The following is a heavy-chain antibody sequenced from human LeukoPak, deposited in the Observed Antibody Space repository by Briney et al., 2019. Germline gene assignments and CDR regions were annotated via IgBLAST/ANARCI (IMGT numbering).Heavy chain of an antibody. CDR2: IYHSGST. CDR1: GGSISSGGYY. V-gene: IGHV4-30-2*01. D-gene: IGHD2-15*01. Sequence: SETLSLTCTVSGGSISSGGYYWSWIRQHPGKGLEWIGYIYHSGSTYYNPSLKSRVTISVDRSKNQFSLKLSSVTAADTAVYYCARAVVVVAASAFDIWGQGTMVTVSS. CDR3: ARAVVVVAASAFDI. J-gene: IGHJ3*02.